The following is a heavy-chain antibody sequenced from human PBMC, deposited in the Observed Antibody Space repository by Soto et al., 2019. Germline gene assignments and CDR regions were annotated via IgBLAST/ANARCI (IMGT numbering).Heavy chain of an antibody. Sequence: QVQLVQSGAEVKKPGASVKVSCKASGYTFTSYYMHWVRQAPGQGLEWMGIINPSGGSTSYAQKFQGSVTMTRDTSTSTVYMELSSLRSEDTAVYYCAQMPGYCSGGSCYSGDYWGQGTLVTVSS. CDR3: AQMPGYCSGGSCYSGDY. CDR1: GYTFTSYY. CDR2: INPSGGST. D-gene: IGHD2-15*01. V-gene: IGHV1-46*03. J-gene: IGHJ4*02.